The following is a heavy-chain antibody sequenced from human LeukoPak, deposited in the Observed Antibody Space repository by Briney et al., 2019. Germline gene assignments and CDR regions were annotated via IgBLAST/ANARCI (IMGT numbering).Heavy chain of an antibody. Sequence: GESLKISCKGSGYSFTSYWIGWVRQMPGKGLEWMGIIYPGDSDTRYSPSFQGQVTISADKSISTAYLQWSSLKASDTAMYYCARLVQKYCSSTSCSSGDYFDYWGQGTLVTVPS. CDR3: ARLVQKYCSSTSCSSGDYFDY. CDR1: GYSFTSYW. V-gene: IGHV5-51*01. D-gene: IGHD2-2*01. CDR2: IYPGDSDT. J-gene: IGHJ4*02.